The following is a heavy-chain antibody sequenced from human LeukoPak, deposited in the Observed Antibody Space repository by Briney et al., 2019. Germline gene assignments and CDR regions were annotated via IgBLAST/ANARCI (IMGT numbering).Heavy chain of an antibody. CDR1: GGSFSGYY. J-gene: IGHJ4*02. V-gene: IGHV4-34*01. D-gene: IGHD2-15*01. CDR3: ARQGYCSGGSCYDPFDY. CDR2: INHSGST. Sequence: PSETLSLTCAVYGGSFSGYYWSWIRQPPGKGLEWIGEINHSGSTNYNPSLKSRVTIPVDTSKNQFSLKLSSVTAADTAVYYCARQGYCSGGSCYDPFDYWGQGTLVTVSS.